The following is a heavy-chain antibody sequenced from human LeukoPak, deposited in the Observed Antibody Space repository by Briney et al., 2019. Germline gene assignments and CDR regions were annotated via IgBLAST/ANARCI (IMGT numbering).Heavy chain of an antibody. V-gene: IGHV3-30*02. J-gene: IGHJ4*02. CDR2: IRYDGSNK. Sequence: RGSLRLSCAASGVTSTRYATRWGRQGPGKGRGWVAFIRYDGSNKYYADSVKGRFTISRDNSKNTLYLQMNSLRPEDTAVYYCAKDRGDAYPTHFDYWGQGTLVTVSS. CDR3: AKDRGDAYPTHFDY. CDR1: GVTSTRYA. D-gene: IGHD3-10*01.